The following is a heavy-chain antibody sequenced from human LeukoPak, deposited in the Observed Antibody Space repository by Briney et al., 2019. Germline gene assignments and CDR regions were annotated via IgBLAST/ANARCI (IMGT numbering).Heavy chain of an antibody. CDR1: GFTSSGYW. D-gene: IGHD6-13*01. CDR3: ARVKWAAGGTNAFDI. Sequence: GGSLRLSYAASGFTSSGYWMSGVRQAPGKGLEGVASIKEDGSEKYYVDSVKGRFTISRDNAKNSVDLQMSSLRAEDTAVYYCARVKWAAGGTNAFDIWGQGTMVTVSS. V-gene: IGHV3-7*01. CDR2: IKEDGSEK. J-gene: IGHJ3*02.